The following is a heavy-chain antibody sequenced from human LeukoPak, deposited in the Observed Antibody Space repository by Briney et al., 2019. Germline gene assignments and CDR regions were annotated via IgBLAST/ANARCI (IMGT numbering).Heavy chain of an antibody. CDR3: ASRPITMIVVFSNWFDP. CDR1: GGSFSGYY. D-gene: IGHD3-22*01. CDR2: INHSGST. V-gene: IGHV4-34*01. Sequence: PSETLSLTCAVYGGSFSGYYWSWIRQPPGKGLEWIGEINHSGSTNYNPSLKSRVTISVDTSKNQFSLKLSSVTAADTAVYYCASRPITMIVVFSNWFDPWGQGTLVTVSS. J-gene: IGHJ5*02.